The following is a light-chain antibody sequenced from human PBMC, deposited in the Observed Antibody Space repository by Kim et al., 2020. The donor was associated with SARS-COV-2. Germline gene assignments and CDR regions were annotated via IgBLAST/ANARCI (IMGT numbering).Light chain of an antibody. CDR2: GKN. CDR1: SLRSYY. Sequence: VALGQTVRITCQGDSLRSYYATWYQQKPGQAPILLIYGKNNRPSGVPDRFSGSSSGNTASLTIAGTQAGEEADYYCNSRDTNDIVLFGGGTQLTVL. J-gene: IGLJ2*01. CDR3: NSRDTNDIVL. V-gene: IGLV3-19*01.